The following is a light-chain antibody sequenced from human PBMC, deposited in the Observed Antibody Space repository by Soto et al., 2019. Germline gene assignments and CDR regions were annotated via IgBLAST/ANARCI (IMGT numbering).Light chain of an antibody. J-gene: IGKJ4*01. Sequence: IVLTQSPATLSLSPGERATLSCRASQTVNTYLAWYQQKPGQAPRLLIYDTSYRASGVPARVSGSGSGTVFTLTVSNVAPDDSAIYYCQQRSNWPLTFGGGTKVEIK. CDR3: QQRSNWPLT. V-gene: IGKV3-11*01. CDR1: QTVNTY. CDR2: DTS.